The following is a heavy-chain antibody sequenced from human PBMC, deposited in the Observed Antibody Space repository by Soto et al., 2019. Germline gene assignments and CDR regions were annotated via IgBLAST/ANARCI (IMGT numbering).Heavy chain of an antibody. V-gene: IGHV1-69*11. CDR3: ARSLGGFHCIGGSCHTRVVHGMDV. J-gene: IGHJ6*02. CDR1: GGTFSNYA. D-gene: IGHD2-15*01. Sequence: QVQLVQSGAEVKKPGSSVRVSCRTSGGTFSNYAISWVRQAPGQGLEWMGGIMPILGTTSYAQRFQGRVTISADETTRTAYMDLSSLRSEDTAAYYCARSLGGFHCIGGSCHTRVVHGMDVWGQGTTVTVSS. CDR2: IMPILGTT.